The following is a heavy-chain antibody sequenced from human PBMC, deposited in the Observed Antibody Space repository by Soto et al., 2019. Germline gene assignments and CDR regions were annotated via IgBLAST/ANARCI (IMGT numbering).Heavy chain of an antibody. CDR1: GFTFSDYT. Sequence: PGRSLRLSCAASGFTFSDYTMTWVRQAPGKGLEWISYINRNGGGIYYADSVKGRFTISRDNAKNSLYLQMNSLRVEDTALYYCARDWTYALDYWGQGTPVTVSS. V-gene: IGHV3-48*01. CDR2: INRNGGGI. J-gene: IGHJ4*02. CDR3: ARDWTYALDY. D-gene: IGHD1-7*01.